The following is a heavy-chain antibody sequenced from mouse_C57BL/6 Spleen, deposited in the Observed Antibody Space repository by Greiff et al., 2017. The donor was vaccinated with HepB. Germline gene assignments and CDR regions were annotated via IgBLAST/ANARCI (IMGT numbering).Heavy chain of an antibody. V-gene: IGHV1-15*01. CDR1: GYTFTDYE. J-gene: IGHJ3*01. CDR3: TPEGTYYGSIPWLAY. D-gene: IGHD1-1*01. CDR2: IDPETGGT. Sequence: QVQLQQSGAELVRPGASVTLSCKASGYTFTDYEMHWVQPTPVHGLEWIGAIDPETGGTAYNQKFKGKAILTADKSSSTAYMALRSLTSEDSAVYYCTPEGTYYGSIPWLAYWGQGTLVTVSA.